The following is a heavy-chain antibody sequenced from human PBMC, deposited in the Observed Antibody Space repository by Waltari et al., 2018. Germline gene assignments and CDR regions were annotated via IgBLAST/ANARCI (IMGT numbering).Heavy chain of an antibody. J-gene: IGHJ3*02. Sequence: QVQLQESGPGLVKPSQTLSLTCTVSGGSISTVGYYWSWIRQHPGTILEWIGYIYYSGTAYYNPSLKSPVIISLDTSKNQFSLKVTSVTAADTAVYYCARRDRADYSNAFDIWGQGTMVTVSS. CDR2: IYYSGTA. CDR1: GGSISTVGYY. CDR3: ARRDRADYSNAFDI. D-gene: IGHD2-15*01. V-gene: IGHV4-31*01.